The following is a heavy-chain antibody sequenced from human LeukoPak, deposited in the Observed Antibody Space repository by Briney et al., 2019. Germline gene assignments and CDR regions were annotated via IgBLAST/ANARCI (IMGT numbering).Heavy chain of an antibody. CDR2: IRNDGNKK. Sequence: GGSLRLSCVASGFTFSTSGIHWVRQSPGKGLDWVAFIRNDGNKKNYAESVKGRFTISRDNSKNTLYLQMNSLRAEDTAVYYCAKDNIPWVVAHFTFDYWGQGTLVTVSS. CDR1: GFTFSTSG. CDR3: AKDNIPWVVAHFTFDY. D-gene: IGHD2-2*01. V-gene: IGHV3-30*02. J-gene: IGHJ4*02.